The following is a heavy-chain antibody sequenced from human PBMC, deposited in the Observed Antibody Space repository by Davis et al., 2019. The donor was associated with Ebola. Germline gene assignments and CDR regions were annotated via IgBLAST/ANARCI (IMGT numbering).Heavy chain of an antibody. V-gene: IGHV3-23*01. Sequence: GGSLRLSCGASGFTFDDYAMTWVRQAPGKGLEWVSVISGSGGSTYYADSVKGRFTISRDNSKKTLYLQMNSLRAEDTAVYYCAKGHLLHFDYWGQGTLVTVSS. CDR1: GFTFDDYA. CDR2: ISGSGGST. J-gene: IGHJ4*02. CDR3: AKGHLLHFDY.